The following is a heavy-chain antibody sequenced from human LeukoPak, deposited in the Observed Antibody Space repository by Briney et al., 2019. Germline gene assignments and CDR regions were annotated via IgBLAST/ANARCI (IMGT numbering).Heavy chain of an antibody. CDR3: ARDRKYYYHMDV. D-gene: IGHD1-14*01. CDR2: IYSSGST. V-gene: IGHV4-39*07. Sequence: PSETLSLTCTVSGGSISNYYWSWIRQPPGKGLEWIGSIYSSGSTYYNPSLKSRVTISVDTSKNQFSLNLSSVTAADTAVYYCARDRKYYYHMDVWGKGTTVTVSS. J-gene: IGHJ6*04. CDR1: GGSISNYY.